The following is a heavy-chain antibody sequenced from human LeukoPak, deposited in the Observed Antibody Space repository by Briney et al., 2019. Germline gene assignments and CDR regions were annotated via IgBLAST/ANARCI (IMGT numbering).Heavy chain of an antibody. CDR1: GYTFTNYY. D-gene: IGHD3-22*01. V-gene: IGHV1-46*01. Sequence: VASVKVSCKASGYTFTNYYMHRVRQAPGQGLEWMGIINPSGGSTSYAQKFQGRVTMTRDTSTSTVHMELSSLRAEDTAVYYCARDFSRYYYDSSGYLAIWGQGTMVTVSS. CDR2: INPSGGST. CDR3: ARDFSRYYYDSSGYLAI. J-gene: IGHJ3*02.